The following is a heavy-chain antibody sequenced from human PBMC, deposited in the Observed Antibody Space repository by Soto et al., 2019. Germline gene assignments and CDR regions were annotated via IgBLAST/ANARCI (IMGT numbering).Heavy chain of an antibody. V-gene: IGHV5-51*01. J-gene: IGHJ3*02. D-gene: IGHD2-15*01. Sequence: GESLKISCKGSGYSFTSYWIGWVRQMHGKGLEWMGIIYPGDSDTRYSPSFQGQVTISADKSISTAYLQWSSLKASDTAMYYCARRGYCSGGSCYKGAFDIWGQGTMVTVS. CDR3: ARRGYCSGGSCYKGAFDI. CDR2: IYPGDSDT. CDR1: GYSFTSYW.